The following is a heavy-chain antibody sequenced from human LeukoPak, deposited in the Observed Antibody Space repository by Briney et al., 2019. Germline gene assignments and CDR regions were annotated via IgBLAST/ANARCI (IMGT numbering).Heavy chain of an antibody. V-gene: IGHV1-8*03. CDR3: AREGLDY. CDR1: GYTFTGYY. J-gene: IGHJ4*02. Sequence: GASVKVSCKASGYTFTGYYMHWVRQAPGQGLEWMGWMNPNSGNTGYAQKFQGRVTITTTTSISTAYMELSSLRSEDTAVYYCAREGLDYWGQGTLVTVSS. CDR2: MNPNSGNT.